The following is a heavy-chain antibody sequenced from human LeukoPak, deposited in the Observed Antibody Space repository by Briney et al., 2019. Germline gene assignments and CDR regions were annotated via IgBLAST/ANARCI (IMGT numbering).Heavy chain of an antibody. CDR2: INPNSGGT. CDR1: GYTFTGYY. J-gene: IGHJ4*02. CDR3: ASAGSSGWFYYFDY. Sequence: ASVKASCKASGYTFTGYYMHWVRQAPGQGLEWMGWINPNSGGTNYAQKFQGRVTMTRDTSISTAYMELSRLRSDDTAVYYCASAGSSGWFYYFDYWGQGTLVTVSS. D-gene: IGHD6-19*01. V-gene: IGHV1-2*02.